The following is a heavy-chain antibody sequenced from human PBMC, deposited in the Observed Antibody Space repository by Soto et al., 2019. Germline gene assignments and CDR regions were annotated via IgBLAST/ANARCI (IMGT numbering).Heavy chain of an antibody. V-gene: IGHV3-7*01. CDR1: GFTFSRYW. Sequence: GGSLRLSCAASGFTFSRYWMNWVRQAPGKGLEWVANIKQDGSEKYYVDSVKGRFTISRDNAKNSLYLQMNSLRAEDTAVYYCARATEYYHNIWGNYAPGYFDYWGQGTLVTVSS. CDR2: IKQDGSEK. D-gene: IGHD3-16*01. CDR3: ARATEYYHNIWGNYAPGYFDY. J-gene: IGHJ4*02.